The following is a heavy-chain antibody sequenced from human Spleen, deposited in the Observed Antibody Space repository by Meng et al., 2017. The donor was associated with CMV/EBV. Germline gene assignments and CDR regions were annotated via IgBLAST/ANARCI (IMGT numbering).Heavy chain of an antibody. D-gene: IGHD6-13*01. CDR1: GFTFSNYW. V-gene: IGHV3-74*01. CDR2: INSDGSGT. J-gene: IGHJ6*02. CDR3: ARSWDGMDV. Sequence: GESLKISCAASGFTFSNYWMHWVRQAPGKGLVWVSRINSDGSGTSYADSVKGRFTISRDNAKNSVYLQMNSLSAEDTGVYYCARSWDGMDVWGQGTTVTVSS.